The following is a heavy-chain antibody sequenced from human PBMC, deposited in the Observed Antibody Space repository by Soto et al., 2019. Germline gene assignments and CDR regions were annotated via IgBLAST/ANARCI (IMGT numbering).Heavy chain of an antibody. D-gene: IGHD2-15*01. Sequence: QVQLVQSGAEVKKPGASVKVSCKASGYTFTSYAMHWVRQAPGQRLEWMGWINAGNGNTKYSQKFQGRVTITRDTFASTAYMELSSLRSEDTAVYYCARDYLGGGYCRGGSCYTNWFDPWGQGTLVTVSS. V-gene: IGHV1-3*01. CDR3: ARDYLGGGYCRGGSCYTNWFDP. CDR1: GYTFTSYA. CDR2: INAGNGNT. J-gene: IGHJ5*02.